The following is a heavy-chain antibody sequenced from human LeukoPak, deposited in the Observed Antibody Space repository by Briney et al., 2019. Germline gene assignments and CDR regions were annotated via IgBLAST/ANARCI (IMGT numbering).Heavy chain of an antibody. Sequence: GGSLRLSCAASGFTFSNYGMHWVRQAPGKGLEWVAAIWYDGSNKYYADSVKGRFSSSRDNSKNTLYLEMNSLRAEDTAVYYCAKDRTIVGATAFDYWGQGTLVTVSS. CDR1: GFTFSNYG. CDR3: AKDRTIVGATAFDY. D-gene: IGHD1-26*01. V-gene: IGHV3-30*02. J-gene: IGHJ4*02. CDR2: IWYDGSNK.